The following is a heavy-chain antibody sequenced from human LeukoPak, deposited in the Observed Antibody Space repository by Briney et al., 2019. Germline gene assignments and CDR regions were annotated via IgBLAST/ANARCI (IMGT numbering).Heavy chain of an antibody. V-gene: IGHV5-10-1*01. J-gene: IGHJ3*01. CDR2: IDPSDSYT. CDR1: GYSFTSYW. Sequence: GESLKISCKGSGYSFTSYWISWVRQMPGTGLEWMGRIDPSDSYTKYSPSFQGHVTLSADKSISTAYLQWSSLKASDTVMYFCARQSDIAAPGDAFDLWGQGTMVTVSS. D-gene: IGHD6-13*01. CDR3: ARQSDIAAPGDAFDL.